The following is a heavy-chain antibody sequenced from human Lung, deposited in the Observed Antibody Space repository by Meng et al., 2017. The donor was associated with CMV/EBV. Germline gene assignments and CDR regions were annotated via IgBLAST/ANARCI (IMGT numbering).Heavy chain of an antibody. J-gene: IGHJ4*02. CDR1: GSSISSRSYY. D-gene: IGHD3-3*01. CDR3: AKDDSAYFDFRSGYSTPPDY. CDR2: ISYSGST. V-gene: IGHV4-39*07. Sequence: SETLSLXXTVSGSSISSRSYYWAWIRQSPGRGLEWIGSISYSGSTYYNPSLKSRVTISVETSKNQFSLRLSSVTAADTAVYFCAKDDSAYFDFRSGYSTPPDYWGQGXLVTVSS.